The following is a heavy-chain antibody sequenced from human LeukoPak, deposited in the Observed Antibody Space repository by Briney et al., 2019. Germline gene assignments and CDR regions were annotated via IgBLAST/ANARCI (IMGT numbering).Heavy chain of an antibody. CDR3: ARGRSSSLPTYYYYYYIDV. V-gene: IGHV4-39*01. Sequence: SETLSLTCTASGGSISSSSYDWGWLRQPPGKGLEWLGRRYYSGSTYKNPSPKRRFTISVDTSKNQFSLKLSSVTAADTAVYYCARGRSSSLPTYYYYYYIDVWGKGTTVTVSS. CDR2: RYYSGST. J-gene: IGHJ6*03. D-gene: IGHD6-13*01. CDR1: GGSISSSSYD.